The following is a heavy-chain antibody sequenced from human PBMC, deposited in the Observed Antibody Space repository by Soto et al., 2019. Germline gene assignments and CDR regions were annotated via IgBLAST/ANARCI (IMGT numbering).Heavy chain of an antibody. J-gene: IGHJ4*02. Sequence: PGGSLRLSCSASGFIYSSYSMNWVRQAPGKGLEWVSYISSSSSTIYYADSVKGRFTISRDNAKNSLYLQMNSLKTEDTAVYYCARVLPSGTNYFTEYWGQGTLVTVSS. CDR3: ARVLPSGTNYFTEY. D-gene: IGHD3-10*01. V-gene: IGHV3-48*01. CDR1: GFIYSSYS. CDR2: ISSSSSTI.